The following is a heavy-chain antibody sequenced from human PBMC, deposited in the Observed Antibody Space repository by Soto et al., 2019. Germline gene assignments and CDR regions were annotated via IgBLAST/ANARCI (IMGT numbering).Heavy chain of an antibody. CDR2: INPNSGGT. CDR3: ARAGDIVVVPAAMPLGY. D-gene: IGHD2-2*01. J-gene: IGHJ4*02. CDR1: GYTFTGYY. V-gene: IGHV1-2*04. Sequence: QVQLVQSGAEVKKPGASVKVSCKASGYTFTGYYMHWVRQAPGQGLEWMGWINPNSGGTNYAQKFQGWVTMTRDPSISTAYMELSRLRSDDTAVYYCARAGDIVVVPAAMPLGYWGQGTLVTVSS.